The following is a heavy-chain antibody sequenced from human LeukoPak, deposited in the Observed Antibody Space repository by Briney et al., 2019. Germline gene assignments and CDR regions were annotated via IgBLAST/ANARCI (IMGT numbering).Heavy chain of an antibody. J-gene: IGHJ5*02. Sequence: SVKVSCKASGGTFSSYAISWVRQAPGLGLEWMGGIIPIFGTANYAQKFQGRVTITADESTSTAYMELSSLRSEDTAVYYCARGDVEGPAASRRSNWFDPWGQGTLVTVSS. CDR2: IIPIFGTA. D-gene: IGHD2-2*01. CDR3: ARGDVEGPAASRRSNWFDP. CDR1: GGTFSSYA. V-gene: IGHV1-69*01.